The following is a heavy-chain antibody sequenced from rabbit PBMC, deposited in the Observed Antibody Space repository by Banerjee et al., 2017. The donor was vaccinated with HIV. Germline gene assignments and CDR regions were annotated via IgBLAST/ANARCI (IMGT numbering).Heavy chain of an antibody. V-gene: IGHV1S40*01. CDR3: ARDLAGVIGWNFNL. Sequence: QSLEESGGDLVKPGASLTLTCTASGFSFSNNYCMCWVRQAPGKGLEWIACIYAGSSGSTYYASWAKGRFTISSTSSTTVTLQMTSLTAADTASYFCARDLAGVIGWNFNLWGPGTLVTVS. CDR2: IYAGSSGST. D-gene: IGHD4-1*01. J-gene: IGHJ4*01. CDR1: GFSFSNNYC.